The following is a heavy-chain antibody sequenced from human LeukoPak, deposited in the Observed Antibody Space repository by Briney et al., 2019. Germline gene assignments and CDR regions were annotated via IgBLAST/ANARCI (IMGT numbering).Heavy chain of an antibody. CDR1: GGSISSSSYY. CDR2: IYYSGST. CDR3: ARHDQGDYFDY. V-gene: IGHV4-39*01. Sequence: SETLSLTCTVSGGSISSSSYYWGWIRQPPGKGLEWIGSIYYSGSTYYNPSLKSRVTISVDTSKNQFSLKLSSVTAADTAVYYCARHDQGDYFDYWGQGTLVTVSS. J-gene: IGHJ4*02. D-gene: IGHD1-26*01.